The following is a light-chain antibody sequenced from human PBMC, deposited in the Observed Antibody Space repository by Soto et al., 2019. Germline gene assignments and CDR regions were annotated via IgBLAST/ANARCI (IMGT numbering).Light chain of an antibody. CDR2: EVS. J-gene: IGLJ3*02. CDR1: SSDVGGYNY. V-gene: IGLV2-14*01. CDR3: SSFTSSSTWV. Sequence: QSALTQPASVSGSPGQSTTISCTGTSSDVGGYNYVSWYQQHPGKAPKLIIYEVSHRPSGVSNRFSGSKSGSAASLTISGLQAEDEAGYFCSSFTSSSTWVFGGGTQLTVL.